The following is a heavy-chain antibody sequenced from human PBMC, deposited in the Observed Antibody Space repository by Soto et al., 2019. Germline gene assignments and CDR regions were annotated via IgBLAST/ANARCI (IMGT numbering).Heavy chain of an antibody. Sequence: SETLSLTCTVSGGSISSYYWSWIRQPPGKGLEWIGYIYYSGSTNYNPSLKSRVTISVDTSKNQFSLKLSSVTAADTAVYYCARTYYYGSGSLYYFDYWGQGTQVTSPQ. J-gene: IGHJ4*02. CDR3: ARTYYYGSGSLYYFDY. CDR1: GGSISSYY. D-gene: IGHD3-10*01. CDR2: IYYSGST. V-gene: IGHV4-59*01.